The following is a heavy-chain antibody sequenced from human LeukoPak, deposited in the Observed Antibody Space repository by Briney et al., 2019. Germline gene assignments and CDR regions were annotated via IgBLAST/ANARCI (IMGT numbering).Heavy chain of an antibody. CDR3: TRAGMVTGLDY. Sequence: GGSLRLSCTASGFTFSSYWMHWVRQVPGKGLVWVSRIYSDGCVRTYADSVEGRFTISRDNAKNTVYLQMNSLRAEDTAVYYCTRAGMVTGLDYWGRGTLVTVSS. V-gene: IGHV3-74*01. CDR1: GFTFSSYW. J-gene: IGHJ4*02. D-gene: IGHD2-21*02. CDR2: IYSDGCVR.